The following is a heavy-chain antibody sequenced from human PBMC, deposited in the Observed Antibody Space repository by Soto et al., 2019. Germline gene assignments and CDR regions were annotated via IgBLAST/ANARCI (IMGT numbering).Heavy chain of an antibody. Sequence: EVQLLESGGDLVQPGGSLRLSCAASGFTFTNYLMTWVRQAPGKGLEGVSSIDKSGGDTYYADSVKGRFTISRDNPKNTLYLQMNGLRAEDTALYYCAKDTYSRSWYFWGQGTLVTVSS. J-gene: IGHJ4*02. V-gene: IGHV3-23*05. CDR1: GFTFTNYL. D-gene: IGHD2-2*01. CDR2: IDKSGGDT. CDR3: AKDTYSRSWYF.